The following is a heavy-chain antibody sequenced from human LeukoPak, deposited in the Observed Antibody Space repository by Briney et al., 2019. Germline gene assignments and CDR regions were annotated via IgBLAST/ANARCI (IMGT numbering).Heavy chain of an antibody. V-gene: IGHV1-8*03. CDR2: MNPNSGNT. D-gene: IGHD3-3*01. J-gene: IGHJ5*02. Sequence: ASVKVSCKASGYTFTSYDINWVRQATGQGLEWMGWMNPNSGNTGYAQKFQGRVTITRNTSISTAYMELSSLRSEDTAVYYCARGATFNYDFWSGYYIPNWFDPWGQGTLVTVSS. CDR3: ARGATFNYDFWSGYYIPNWFDP. CDR1: GYTFTSYD.